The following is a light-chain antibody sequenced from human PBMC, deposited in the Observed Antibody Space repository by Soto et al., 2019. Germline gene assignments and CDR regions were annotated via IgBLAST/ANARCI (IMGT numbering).Light chain of an antibody. V-gene: IGKV1-39*01. CDR1: RNVSIY. J-gene: IGKJ5*01. CDR3: QQSYKMPS. Sequence: EMPLSQAGSCLAVSRGDGRRVTCRASRNVSIYLNWYQHKPGKGPTLLIHATSNLQIGVPSRFSGSASGTEFTLTISSLEPEDFGTYYCQQSYKMPSFGQGTRLEIK. CDR2: ATS.